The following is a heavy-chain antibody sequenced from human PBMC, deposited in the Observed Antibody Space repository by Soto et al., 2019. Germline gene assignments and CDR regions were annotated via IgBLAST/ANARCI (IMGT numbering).Heavy chain of an antibody. V-gene: IGHV3-23*01. CDR1: GFSIKSYA. D-gene: IGHD5-12*01. CDR3: AKGSIEYSASVDN. CDR2: ISARGGSS. Sequence: EVHLLESGGGLVQPGGSQRLSCAASGFSIKSYAMVWVRQAPGKGLEWVSVISARGGSSYFADSVKGRFTISRDNSKNVLSLEMNSLRAEDTAIYFCAKGSIEYSASVDNWGQGTLVLVSS. J-gene: IGHJ4*02.